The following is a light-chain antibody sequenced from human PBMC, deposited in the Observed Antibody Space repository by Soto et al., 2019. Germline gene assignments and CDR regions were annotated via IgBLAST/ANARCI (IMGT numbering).Light chain of an antibody. CDR1: SSDVGGYNY. V-gene: IGLV2-14*03. Sequence: QSVLTQPASVSGSPGQSITISCTGTSSDVGGYNYVSWYQHHPGKAPKLMIYDVSNRPSGVSNRFSGSKSGNTASLTISVLQPEDEADYYCSSYTTSNTRQIVFGTGT. CDR2: DVS. J-gene: IGLJ1*01. CDR3: SSYTTSNTRQIV.